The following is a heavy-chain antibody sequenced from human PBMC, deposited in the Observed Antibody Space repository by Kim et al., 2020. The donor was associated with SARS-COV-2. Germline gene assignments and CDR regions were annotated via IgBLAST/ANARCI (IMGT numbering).Heavy chain of an antibody. D-gene: IGHD6-19*01. Sequence: GSSTSYADSVKGRFTISRDNAKNTLYLQMNSLRAEDTAVYYCARGWLGNYWGQGTLVTVSS. CDR2: GSST. J-gene: IGHJ4*02. CDR3: ARGWLGNY. V-gene: IGHV3-74*01.